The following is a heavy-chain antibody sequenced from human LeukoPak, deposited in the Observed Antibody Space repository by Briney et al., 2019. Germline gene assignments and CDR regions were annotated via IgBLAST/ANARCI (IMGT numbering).Heavy chain of an antibody. CDR3: AKDGAAWYPGAFDI. V-gene: IGHV3-23*01. CDR1: GFTFSSDA. Sequence: GGSLRLSCAASGFTFSSDAMSWVRLAPGKGLECVSVISDSGGGTYYADSVKGRFTISRDNSNNTLYLQINSLRVEDTAVYYCAKDGAAWYPGAFDIWGQGTMVIVSS. J-gene: IGHJ3*02. CDR2: ISDSGGGT. D-gene: IGHD6-25*01.